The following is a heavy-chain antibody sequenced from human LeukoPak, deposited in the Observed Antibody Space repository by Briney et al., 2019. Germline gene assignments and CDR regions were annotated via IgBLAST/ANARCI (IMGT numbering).Heavy chain of an antibody. CDR2: IRSKRDGETT. J-gene: IGHJ4*02. CDR3: TTDGGVMGQVWLSY. CDR1: GFTSINPW. V-gene: IGHV3-15*01. D-gene: IGHD5-18*01. Sequence: PAGSLRLSCAAPGFTSINPWMTWVRHAPPQAPDPASRIRSKRDGETTDYAAPVKGRFTISRDDSKNTLYLQKNSLKTEDTALYYCTTDGGVMGQVWLSYWGQGTLVTVSS.